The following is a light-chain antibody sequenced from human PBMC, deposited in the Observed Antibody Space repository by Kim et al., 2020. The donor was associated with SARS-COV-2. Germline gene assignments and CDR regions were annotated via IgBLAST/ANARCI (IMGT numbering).Light chain of an antibody. CDR3: CSFTGSFTYV. Sequence: GHTVTISCTGTSSDVGGYNYVSWYQQHPGKAPKLMIYDVNKWPSGVPDRFSGSKSGNTASLTISGLQAEDEADYYCCSFTGSFTYVFGTGTKVTVL. J-gene: IGLJ1*01. CDR1: SSDVGGYNY. CDR2: DVN. V-gene: IGLV2-11*01.